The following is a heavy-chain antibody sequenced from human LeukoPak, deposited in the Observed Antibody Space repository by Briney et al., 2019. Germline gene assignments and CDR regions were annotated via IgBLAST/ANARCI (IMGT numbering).Heavy chain of an antibody. CDR1: GFTLSSHW. Sequence: GGSLRLSCAASGFTLSSHWMSWVRQAPGRGLEWVANINPGGSEKYYGDSVKGRFTISRDNAKNSLYLQMNSLRAEDTAVYYCATSADSSGNDWGQGTLVTVSS. CDR2: INPGGSEK. D-gene: IGHD3-22*01. CDR3: ATSADSSGND. V-gene: IGHV3-7*03. J-gene: IGHJ4*02.